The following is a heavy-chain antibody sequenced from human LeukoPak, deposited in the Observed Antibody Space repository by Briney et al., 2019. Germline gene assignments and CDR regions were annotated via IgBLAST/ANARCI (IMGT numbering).Heavy chain of an antibody. CDR3: AKDPSESPWEPYPHDY. Sequence: GGSLRLSRAASGFTFSSYAMSWVRQAPGKGLEWVSAISGSGGSTYYADSVKGRFTISRDNSKNTLYLQMNSLRAEDTSVYYCAKDPSESPWEPYPHDYWGQGTLVTVSS. D-gene: IGHD1-26*01. CDR2: ISGSGGST. CDR1: GFTFSSYA. V-gene: IGHV3-23*01. J-gene: IGHJ4*02.